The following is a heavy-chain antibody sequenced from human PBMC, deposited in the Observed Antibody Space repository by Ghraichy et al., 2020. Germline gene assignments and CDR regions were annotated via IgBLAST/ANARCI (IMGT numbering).Heavy chain of an antibody. CDR2: ISSSSSYI. CDR1: GFTFSSYS. V-gene: IGHV3-21*01. D-gene: IGHD2-15*01. Sequence: GGSLRLSCAASGFTFSSYSMNWVRQAPGKGLEWVSSISSSSSYIYYADSVKGRFTISRDNAKNSLYLQMNSLRAEDTAVYYCARDCIPYYYYGMDVWGQGTTVTVSS. CDR3: ARDCIPYYYYGMDV. J-gene: IGHJ6*02.